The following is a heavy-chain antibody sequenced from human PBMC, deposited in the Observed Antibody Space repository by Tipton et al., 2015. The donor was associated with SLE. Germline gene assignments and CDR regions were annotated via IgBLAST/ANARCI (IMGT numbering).Heavy chain of an antibody. J-gene: IGHJ4*02. V-gene: IGHV4-61*01. CDR2: IYYSGGT. Sequence: LRLSCTVSGGSISSGSYYWSWIRQPPGKGLEWIGYIYYSGGTNYNPSLKSRVTISVDTSKNQFSLKLSSVTAADTAVYYCARGAHSNYPDYWGQGTLVTVSS. CDR1: GGSISSGSYY. CDR3: ARGAHSNYPDY. D-gene: IGHD4-11*01.